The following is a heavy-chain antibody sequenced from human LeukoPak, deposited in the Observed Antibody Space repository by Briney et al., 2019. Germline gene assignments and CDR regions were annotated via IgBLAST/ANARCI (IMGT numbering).Heavy chain of an antibody. CDR2: IYYSGRT. Sequence: SETLSLTCTVSGGSISSSSYYWGWIRRPPGKGLEWIGSIYYSGRTYYNPSLKSRVTISVDTSKNQFSLKLSSVTAADTAVYYCARRLARPGYLDYWGQGTLVTVSS. J-gene: IGHJ4*02. D-gene: IGHD3-9*01. CDR1: GGSISSSSYY. CDR3: ARRLARPGYLDY. V-gene: IGHV4-39*01.